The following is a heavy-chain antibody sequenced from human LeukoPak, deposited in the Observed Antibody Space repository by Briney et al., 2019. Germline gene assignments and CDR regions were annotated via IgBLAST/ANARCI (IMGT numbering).Heavy chain of an antibody. CDR3: AGGDSSGWYFDL. CDR2: ISWNGGST. CDR1: GFTFDDYA. V-gene: IGHV3-9*01. J-gene: IGHJ2*01. Sequence: GRSLRLSCAASGFTFDDYAMHWVRQAPGKGLEWVSGISWNGGSTGYADSVKGRFTISRDNAKNSLYLQMNSLRAEDTALYYCAGGDSSGWYFDLWGRGTLVTVSS. D-gene: IGHD3-22*01.